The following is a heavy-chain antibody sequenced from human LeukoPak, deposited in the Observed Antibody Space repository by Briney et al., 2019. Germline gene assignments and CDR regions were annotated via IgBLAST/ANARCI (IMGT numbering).Heavy chain of an antibody. V-gene: IGHV1-2*02. J-gene: IGHJ4*02. CDR1: GYTFTGHY. D-gene: IGHD5-12*01. CDR2: INPNSGGT. CDR3: ASPTYSGYGDSLDY. Sequence: ASVKVSCKASGYTFTGHYMHWVRQAPGQGLEWMGWINPNSGGTNYAQKFQGRVTMTRDTSISTAYMELSRLRSDDTAVYYCASPTYSGYGDSLDYWGQGTLVTVSS.